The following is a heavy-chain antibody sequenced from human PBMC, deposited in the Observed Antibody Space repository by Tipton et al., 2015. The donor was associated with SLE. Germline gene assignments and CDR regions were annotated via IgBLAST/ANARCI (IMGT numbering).Heavy chain of an antibody. V-gene: IGHV4-39*07. CDR1: GFSMRTSYFH. Sequence: GLVKPSETLSLNCSVSGFSMRTSYFHWGWIRQAPGKGLEWIGSISYRGDFFYNPSLKSRVTMSVDTSKSQFSLRLTSVTAADTAVYSCARQRLHQGGEYFDFWGQGTLVTVSS. CDR3: ARQRLHQGGEYFDF. D-gene: IGHD6-25*01. J-gene: IGHJ4*02. CDR2: ISYRGDF.